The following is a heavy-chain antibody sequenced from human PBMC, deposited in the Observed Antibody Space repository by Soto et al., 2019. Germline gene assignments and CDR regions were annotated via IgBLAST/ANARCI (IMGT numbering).Heavy chain of an antibody. J-gene: IGHJ4*02. Sequence: EVQLLESGGGLVQPGGSLRLSCAASGFTFAGYAMNWVRQAPGRGLEWVAGTLSDGGTKYYADPVKGRFTISRDNSKNTLDLQINSLRVDDTALYYCAKDFRPDGKYDLDYWGQGTLVVVSS. V-gene: IGHV3-23*01. CDR3: AKDFRPDGKYDLDY. CDR2: TLSDGGTK. D-gene: IGHD3-3*01. CDR1: GFTFAGYA.